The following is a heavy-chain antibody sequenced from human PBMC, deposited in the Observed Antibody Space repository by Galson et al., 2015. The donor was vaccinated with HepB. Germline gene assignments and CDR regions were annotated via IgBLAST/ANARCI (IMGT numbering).Heavy chain of an antibody. V-gene: IGHV3-49*04. Sequence: SLRLSCAASGFTFGDYAMSWVRQAPGKGLEWVGFIRSKAYGGTTEYAASVKGRFTISRDDSKSIAYLQMNSLKTEDTAVYYCTRWKMIVVGRLGDYFDYWGQGTLVTVSS. CDR3: TRWKMIVVGRLGDYFDY. J-gene: IGHJ4*02. CDR2: IRSKAYGGTT. CDR1: GFTFGDYA. D-gene: IGHD3-22*01.